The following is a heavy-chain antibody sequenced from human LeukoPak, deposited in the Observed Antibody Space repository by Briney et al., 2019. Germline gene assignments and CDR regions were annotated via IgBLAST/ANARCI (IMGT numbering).Heavy chain of an antibody. J-gene: IGHJ4*02. CDR1: GFTFSDYY. CDR3: ARDQRWLQLLPDY. V-gene: IGHV3-11*01. Sequence: GGSLRLSCAASGFTFSDYYMSWIRQAPGKGLEWVSYISSSGSTIHYADSVKGRFTISRDNAKNSLYLQMNSLRAEDTAVYYCARDQRWLQLLPDYWGQGTLVTVSS. D-gene: IGHD5-24*01. CDR2: ISSSGSTI.